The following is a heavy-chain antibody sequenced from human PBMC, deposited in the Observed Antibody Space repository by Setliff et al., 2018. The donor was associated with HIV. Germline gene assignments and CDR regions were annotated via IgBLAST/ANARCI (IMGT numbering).Heavy chain of an antibody. Sequence: RLSCAASGFTFSNYWMDWVRQAPGRGLEWVATIKQDGSEKYYVDSVKGRFTISRDNTENSLYLQMNSLRAEDTALYYCAKDYTPTFWEYNWFDVWGQGTQVTVSS. J-gene: IGHJ5*02. CDR2: IKQDGSEK. V-gene: IGHV3-7*03. CDR1: GFTFSNYW. CDR3: AKDYTPTFWEYNWFDV. D-gene: IGHD3-16*01.